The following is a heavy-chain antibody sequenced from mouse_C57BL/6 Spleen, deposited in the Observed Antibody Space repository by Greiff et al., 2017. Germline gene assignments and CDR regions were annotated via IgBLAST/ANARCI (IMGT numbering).Heavy chain of an antibody. CDR2: ISDGGSYT. J-gene: IGHJ1*03. V-gene: IGHV5-4*01. D-gene: IGHD2-2*01. CDR3: ARDGFYWYFDV. CDR1: GFTFSSYA. Sequence: EVQLVESGGGLVKPGGSLKLSCAASGFTFSSYAMSWVRQTPEKRLEWVATISDGGSYTSYPDNVKGRFTISKDNAKNNLYLQMSHPKSEDTAMYYCARDGFYWYFDVWGTGTTVTVSS.